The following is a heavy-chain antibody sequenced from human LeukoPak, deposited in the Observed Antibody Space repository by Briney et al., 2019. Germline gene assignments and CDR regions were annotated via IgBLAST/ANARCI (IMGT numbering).Heavy chain of an antibody. CDR1: GGSVNISTHY. CDR3: ARDHKDWGVFDY. Sequence: SETLSLTCSVSGGSVNISTHYWGWIRQPPGKGLEWIGSIYYRGSTYFNPSLKSRVIISVDTSKNQFSLKLSSVTAADTAVYYCARDHKDWGVFDYWGQGALVTVSS. J-gene: IGHJ4*02. CDR2: IYYRGST. V-gene: IGHV4-39*02. D-gene: IGHD7-27*01.